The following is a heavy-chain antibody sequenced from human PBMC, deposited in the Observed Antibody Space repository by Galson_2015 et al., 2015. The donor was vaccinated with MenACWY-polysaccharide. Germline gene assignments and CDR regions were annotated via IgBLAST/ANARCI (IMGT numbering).Heavy chain of an antibody. V-gene: IGHV3-48*01. CDR3: VRDPHALDF. D-gene: IGHD2-2*01. CDR1: GFTFSNYS. J-gene: IGHJ4*02. CDR2: IRRTGPRI. Sequence: SLRLSCAASGFTFSNYSMNWVRQAPGKGLEWVSYIRRTGPRIYYADSVKGRFTITRDNAKSLLFLQMNSLRADDTAVYYCVRDPHALDFWGQGTL.